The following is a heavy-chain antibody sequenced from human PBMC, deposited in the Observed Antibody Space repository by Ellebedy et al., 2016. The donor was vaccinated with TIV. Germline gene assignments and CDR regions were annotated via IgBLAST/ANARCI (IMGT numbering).Heavy chain of an antibody. J-gene: IGHJ1*01. CDR1: GFSFNDYY. Sequence: GGSLRLSXAASGFSFNDYYMSWVRQAPGKGLEWISYISDDGNWIDYADSVRGRFSISRDNANNLRYLQMNSLRADDTAVYYCAIDYYYSSGYYFDYFQHWGQGTLVTVSS. CDR2: ISDDGNWI. CDR3: AIDYYYSSGYYFDYFQH. V-gene: IGHV3-11*01. D-gene: IGHD3-22*01.